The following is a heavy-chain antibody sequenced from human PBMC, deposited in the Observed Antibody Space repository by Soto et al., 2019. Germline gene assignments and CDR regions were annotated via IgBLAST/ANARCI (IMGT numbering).Heavy chain of an antibody. CDR1: GFTFSNAW. V-gene: IGHV3-15*01. CDR2: IKSKTDGGTT. CDR3: TTDGDLFEYYDSSGYYYGY. D-gene: IGHD3-22*01. J-gene: IGHJ4*02. Sequence: GGSLRLSCAASGFTFSNAWMSWVRQAPGKGLEWVGRIKSKTDGGTTDYAAPVKGRFTISRDDSKNTLYLQMSSLKTEDTAVYYCTTDGDLFEYYDSSGYYYGYWGQGTLVTVSS.